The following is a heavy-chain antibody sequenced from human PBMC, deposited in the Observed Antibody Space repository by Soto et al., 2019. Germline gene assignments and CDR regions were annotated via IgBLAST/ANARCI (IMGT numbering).Heavy chain of an antibody. CDR2: MYNTGST. CDR1: GGYISRYY. CDR3: ARDLWGYCGTDCYPLDV. Sequence: QVQLQESGPGLVKPSDTLSLTCTVSGGYISRYYWSWIRQPPGKGLEWIGYMYNTGSTVYNPSFKSRVTTSVDTAKNQFSLKLNSVTAADTAVYYCARDLWGYCGTDCYPLDVWGQGTTVTVSS. D-gene: IGHD2-21*02. V-gene: IGHV4-59*01. J-gene: IGHJ6*02.